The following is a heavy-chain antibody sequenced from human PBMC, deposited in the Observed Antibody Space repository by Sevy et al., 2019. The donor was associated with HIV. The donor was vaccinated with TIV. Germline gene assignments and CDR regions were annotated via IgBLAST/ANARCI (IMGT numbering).Heavy chain of an antibody. CDR3: ASFEPGYCSSTSCWSTYFDY. D-gene: IGHD2-2*01. CDR2: INPNSGGT. V-gene: IGHV1-2*02. CDR1: GYTFTGYY. Sequence: ASVKVSCKASGYTFTGYYMHWVRQAPGQGLEWMGWINPNSGGTNYAQKFQGRVTMTRDTSISTAYMELSRLRSDDTAVYYCASFEPGYCSSTSCWSTYFDYWGQGTLVTVSS. J-gene: IGHJ4*02.